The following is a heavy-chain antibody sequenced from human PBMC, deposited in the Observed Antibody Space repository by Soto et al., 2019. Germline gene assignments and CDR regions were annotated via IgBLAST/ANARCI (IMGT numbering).Heavy chain of an antibody. CDR1: GFTFSNFE. Sequence: GGSLRLSCAASGFTFSNFEMHWVRQAPGKGLEWVSYINTAGSTKYYAESVEGRFTISRDNARNSLFLQMSSLRAEDTAVYYCARAECSKPNCLTAYYSYGLDVWCQGTTVTVSS. J-gene: IGHJ6*02. V-gene: IGHV3-48*03. D-gene: IGHD2-2*01. CDR2: INTAGSTK. CDR3: ARAECSKPNCLTAYYSYGLDV.